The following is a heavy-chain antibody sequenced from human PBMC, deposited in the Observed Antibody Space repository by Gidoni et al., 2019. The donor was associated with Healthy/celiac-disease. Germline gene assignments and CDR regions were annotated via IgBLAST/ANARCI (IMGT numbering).Heavy chain of an antibody. CDR1: GGSISSYY. CDR2: IYYSGIT. J-gene: IGHJ4*02. D-gene: IGHD6-19*01. V-gene: IGHV4-59*01. CDR3: ARAASSGWHTRGSYYFDY. Sequence: QVQLQESGPGLVKPSETLSLTCTVSGGSISSYYWSWIRQPPGKGLEWIVYIYYSGITNYNHSLKSRVTISVDTSKNQFSLKRSSVTAADTAVYYCARAASSGWHTRGSYYFDYWGQGTLVTVSS.